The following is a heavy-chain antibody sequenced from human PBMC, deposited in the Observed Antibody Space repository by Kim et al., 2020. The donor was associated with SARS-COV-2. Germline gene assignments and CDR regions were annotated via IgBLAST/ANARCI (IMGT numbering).Heavy chain of an antibody. Sequence: GGSLRLSCAASGFTFSSYAMHWVRQAPGKGLEWVAVISYDGSNKYYADSVKGRFTISRDNSKNTLYLQMNSLRAEDTAVYYCARDYAYSYGPKYRSGYF. CDR2: ISYDGSNK. CDR3: ARDYAYSYGPKYRSGYF. J-gene: IGHJ2*01. D-gene: IGHD5-18*01. V-gene: IGHV3-30*04. CDR1: GFTFSSYA.